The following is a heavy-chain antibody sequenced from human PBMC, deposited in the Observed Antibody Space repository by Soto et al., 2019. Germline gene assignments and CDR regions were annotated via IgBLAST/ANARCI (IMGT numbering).Heavy chain of an antibody. CDR1: GGTFSSYT. D-gene: IGHD3-22*01. CDR3: AREPYYYDSSGYYYFDY. CDR2: IIPILGIA. Sequence: QVQLVQSGAEVKKPGSSVKVSCKASGGTFSSYTISWVRQAPGQGLEWMGRIIPILGIANYAQKFQGRVTITADKSTSTAYMELSSLRSEDMAVYYCAREPYYYDSSGYYYFDYWGQGTLVTVSS. V-gene: IGHV1-69*08. J-gene: IGHJ4*02.